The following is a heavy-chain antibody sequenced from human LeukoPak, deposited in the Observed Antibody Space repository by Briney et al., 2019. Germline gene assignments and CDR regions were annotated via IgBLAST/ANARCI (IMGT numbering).Heavy chain of an antibody. CDR2: MNPSSGNT. CDR1: GYTFTSYD. CDR3: ARVNTIFGVVLDY. V-gene: IGHV1-8*03. D-gene: IGHD3-3*01. Sequence: GASVKVSCKASGYTFTSYDINWVRQATGQGLEWMGWMNPSSGNTGYAQKFQGRVTITRNTSISTAYVELSSLRSEDTAVYYCARVNTIFGVVLDYWGQGTLVTVSS. J-gene: IGHJ4*02.